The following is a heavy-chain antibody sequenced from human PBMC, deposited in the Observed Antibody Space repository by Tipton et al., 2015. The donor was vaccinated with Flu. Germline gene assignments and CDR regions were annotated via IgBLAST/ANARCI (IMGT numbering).Heavy chain of an antibody. CDR1: GYSISRGYY. J-gene: IGHJ4*02. Sequence: TLSLTCAVSGYSISRGYYWGWIRQPPGKGLEWIGSIYHNGDIHFNPSLNSRVSISVDTSNNRFPLNLTSVTAAATAVYYCARAEIGDFDYWGQGTLVTVSS. D-gene: IGHD2/OR15-2a*01. CDR3: ARAEIGDFDY. CDR2: IYHNGDI. V-gene: IGHV4-38-2*01.